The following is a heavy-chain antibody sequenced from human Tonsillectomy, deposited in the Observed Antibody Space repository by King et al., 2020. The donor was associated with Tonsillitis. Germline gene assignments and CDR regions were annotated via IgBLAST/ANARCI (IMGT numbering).Heavy chain of an antibody. V-gene: IGHV3-7*01. CDR3: SRDFDNWNYYFEY. CDR1: GFTFSSYW. J-gene: IGHJ4*02. Sequence: VQLVESGGGLVQPGGSLRLSCAAYGFTFSSYWMSWVRQVPGKGLEWLSNIKQDGSEKYYVDAVKGRFTISRDNAKNSLYLQMNSLRAEDTAVYYCSRDFDNWNYYFEYWGQGTLVTGSS. D-gene: IGHD1-1*01. CDR2: IKQDGSEK.